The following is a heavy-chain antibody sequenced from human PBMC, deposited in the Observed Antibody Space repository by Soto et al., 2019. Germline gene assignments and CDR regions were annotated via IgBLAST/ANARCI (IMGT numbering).Heavy chain of an antibody. D-gene: IGHD3-3*01. CDR2: IVPIYRTA. CDR1: GGTFSSYR. Sequence: SVKGFVKASGGTFSSYRINWVRQAPGQGLEWGGGIVPIYRTADYAQKFQGRVTITADESARTSYMELRSLKSQATAVYYCAIEGDDLLRFWEWLSVATYDCWGQ. V-gene: IGHV1-69*13. J-gene: IGHJ4*02. CDR3: AIEGDDLLRFWEWLSVATYDC.